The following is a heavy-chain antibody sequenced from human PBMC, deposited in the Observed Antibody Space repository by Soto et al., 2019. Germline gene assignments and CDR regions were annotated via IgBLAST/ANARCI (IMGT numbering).Heavy chain of an antibody. CDR3: ARWWSGSRQGFDP. Sequence: QVQLQESGPGLVKPSQTLSLTCTVSGGSISSGDYYWSWIRQHPGKGLEWIGYIYYSGSTYYNPSIERRVTISVDTSKNQFSLKLSSVTAADTAVYYCARWWSGSRQGFDPWGQGTLVTVSS. D-gene: IGHD3-3*01. J-gene: IGHJ5*02. CDR2: IYYSGST. CDR1: GGSISSGDYY. V-gene: IGHV4-31*03.